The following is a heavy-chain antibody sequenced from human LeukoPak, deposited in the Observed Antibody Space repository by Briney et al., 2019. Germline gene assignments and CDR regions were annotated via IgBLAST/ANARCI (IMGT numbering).Heavy chain of an antibody. CDR3: ASGLVVPSGYYMDV. J-gene: IGHJ6*03. Sequence: GGSLRLSCAGSGFTFSTYSMNWVRQAPGRGLEWVSSISSGSSHKYYSDSVKGRFTTSRDNAKKSLYLQMNGLRAEDTAVYYCASGLVVPSGYYMDVWGKGTTVTVSS. CDR1: GFTFSTYS. CDR2: ISSGSSHK. D-gene: IGHD2-2*01. V-gene: IGHV3-21*01.